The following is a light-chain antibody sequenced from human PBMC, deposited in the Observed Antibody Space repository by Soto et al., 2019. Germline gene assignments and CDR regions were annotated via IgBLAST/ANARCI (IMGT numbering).Light chain of an antibody. V-gene: IGKV1-39*01. CDR2: AAT. J-gene: IGKJ4*01. CDR1: QSISSS. Sequence: DIQMTQSPSSLSASVGDRVTITCRASQSISSSLNWYQQSPGKAPNLLIYAATSLQSGVPSRFGGSGSGTDFTLTISSLQPEDFATYYCQQSYSTPLTFGGGTKVEI. CDR3: QQSYSTPLT.